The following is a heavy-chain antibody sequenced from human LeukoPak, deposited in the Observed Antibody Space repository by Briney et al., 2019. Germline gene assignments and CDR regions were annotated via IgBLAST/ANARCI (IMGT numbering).Heavy chain of an antibody. D-gene: IGHD3-10*01. CDR1: GFPFRIYS. Sequence: GGSLRLSCAASGFPFRIYSMNWVRQAPGKGLEWVASISSSSSYIYYADSVKGRFTISRDNAKNSLYLQMNSLRAEDTAVYYCARGLRNYYGSGSYYWTPYYFDYWGQGNLVTVSS. CDR3: ARGLRNYYGSGSYYWTPYYFDY. V-gene: IGHV3-21*01. CDR2: ISSSSSYI. J-gene: IGHJ4*02.